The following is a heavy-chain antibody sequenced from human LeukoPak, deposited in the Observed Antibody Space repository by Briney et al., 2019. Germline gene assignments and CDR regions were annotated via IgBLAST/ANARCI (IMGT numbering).Heavy chain of an antibody. J-gene: IGHJ3*02. Sequence: PGGSLRLSCAASGFTFSTYAMHWVRQAPGKGREWVSVISASGDNTYYEDSVKGRFTISRDTSKNTLYLQMNSLSAEDTAIYYCAKGLDIAAAATGVFDIWGHGTMVTVSS. CDR1: GFTFSTYA. CDR2: ISASGDNT. CDR3: AKGLDIAAAATGVFDI. V-gene: IGHV3-23*01. D-gene: IGHD6-13*01.